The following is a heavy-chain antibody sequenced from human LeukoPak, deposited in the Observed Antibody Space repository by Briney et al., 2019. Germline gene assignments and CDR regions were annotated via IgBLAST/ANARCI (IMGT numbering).Heavy chain of an antibody. CDR3: AKGLERESRLDS. D-gene: IGHD1-1*01. V-gene: IGHV3-23*01. J-gene: IGHJ4*02. Sequence: GSLRLSCAASGFTFSNYAMTWVRQAPGMGLEWVSAISGSGGSTYYADSVKGRFTISRDNSKNTLYLQMNSLRAEDTALYYCAKGLERESRLDSWGQGTLVTVSS. CDR2: ISGSGGST. CDR1: GFTFSNYA.